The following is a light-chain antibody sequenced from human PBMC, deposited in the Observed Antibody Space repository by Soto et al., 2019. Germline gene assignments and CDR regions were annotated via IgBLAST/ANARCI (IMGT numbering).Light chain of an antibody. J-gene: IGKJ3*01. V-gene: IGKV3-15*01. CDR2: NGV. Sequence: EIVMTQSPSSLSVSPGERATLSCRASQSVTANLAWYQQKPGQAPRLLIYNGVTRATGIPPRFTGSGSGREYTLTINSLQSEDVAMYYCQQYNTWPPFTFGPGTKVELK. CDR3: QQYNTWPPFT. CDR1: QSVTAN.